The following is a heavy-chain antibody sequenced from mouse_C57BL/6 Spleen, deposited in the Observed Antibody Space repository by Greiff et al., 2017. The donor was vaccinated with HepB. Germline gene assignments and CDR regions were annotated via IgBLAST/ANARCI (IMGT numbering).Heavy chain of an antibody. Sequence: QVQLKQPGAELVRPGSSVKLSCKASGYTFTSYWMDWVKQRPGQGLEWIGNIYPSDSETHYNQKFKDKATLTVDKSSSTAYMQLSSLTSEDSAVYYCARIDGSSHYAMDDWGQGTSVTVSS. V-gene: IGHV1-61*01. CDR1: GYTFTSYW. CDR3: ARIDGSSHYAMDD. CDR2: IYPSDSET. J-gene: IGHJ4*01. D-gene: IGHD1-1*01.